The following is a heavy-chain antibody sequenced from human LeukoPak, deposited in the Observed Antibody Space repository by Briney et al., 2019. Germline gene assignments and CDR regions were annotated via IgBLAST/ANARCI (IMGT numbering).Heavy chain of an antibody. Sequence: KTSETLSLTCTVSGGSISSGGYYWSWIRQHPGKGPEWIGYIYYSGSTYYNPSLKSRVTISVDTSKNQFSLKLSSVTAADTAVYYCARAGGFFSPFGYWGQGTLVTVSS. V-gene: IGHV4-31*03. CDR2: IYYSGST. CDR3: ARAGGFFSPFGY. D-gene: IGHD3-16*01. CDR1: GGSISSGGYY. J-gene: IGHJ4*02.